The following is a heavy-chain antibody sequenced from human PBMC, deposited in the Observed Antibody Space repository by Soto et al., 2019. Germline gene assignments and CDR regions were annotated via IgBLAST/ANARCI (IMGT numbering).Heavy chain of an antibody. CDR3: ATQVANNASGWFEYFDY. V-gene: IGHV1-69*06. CDR1: GGTFSSYA. D-gene: IGHD6-13*01. Sequence: ASVKVSCKASGGTFSSYAFSWVRQAPGQGLEWMGGIIPIFDTTNYAQKFQGRVTIAADKSTATAYMELSSLRSEDTAIYFCATQVANNASGWFEYFDYWGQGTLVTVSS. J-gene: IGHJ4*02. CDR2: IIPIFDTT.